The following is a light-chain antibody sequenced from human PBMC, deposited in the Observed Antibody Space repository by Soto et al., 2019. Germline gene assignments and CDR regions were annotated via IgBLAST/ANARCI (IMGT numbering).Light chain of an antibody. V-gene: IGKV3-20*01. CDR2: AAF. CDR1: QSLTNSF. CDR3: QQYAGQPLT. J-gene: IGKJ3*01. Sequence: SCRASQSLTNSFIAWYQQRPGQAPRLLIYAAFTRHTGISDRFNGSGSGTDFVLTISRLEPEDDAVYFCQQYAGQPLTYGPGTKVDIK.